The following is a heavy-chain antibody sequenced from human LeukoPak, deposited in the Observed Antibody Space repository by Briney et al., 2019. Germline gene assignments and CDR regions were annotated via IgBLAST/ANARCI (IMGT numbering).Heavy chain of an antibody. V-gene: IGHV3-74*01. CDR3: ARVPWIHLWTHYFDN. CDR1: AFTCSSYW. J-gene: IGHJ4*02. D-gene: IGHD5-18*01. Sequence: GGSLRLSCSASAFTCSSYWMHWVRQAPGKGLVWVSLIYIDARSTTHADSVKVRFTMSRDNAKNTVYLQMNSLRAEVTAVFYCARVPWIHLWTHYFDNWGQGTLVPVSS. CDR2: IYIDARST.